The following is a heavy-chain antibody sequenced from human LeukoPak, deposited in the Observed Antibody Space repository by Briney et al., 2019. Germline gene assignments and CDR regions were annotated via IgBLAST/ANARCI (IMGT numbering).Heavy chain of an antibody. V-gene: IGHV3-7*01. CDR2: INQDGSQK. D-gene: IGHD2-2*01. Sequence: PGGSLRLSCAASGFTFSSSWMNWVRQAPGKGLEWVANINQDGSQKHYVDSVKGRFTISRDNAKNSLYLQMNSLRAEDTAVYYCARPRGCGSSRCNNFDYWGQGTLVTVSS. J-gene: IGHJ4*02. CDR3: ARPRGCGSSRCNNFDY. CDR1: GFTFSSSW.